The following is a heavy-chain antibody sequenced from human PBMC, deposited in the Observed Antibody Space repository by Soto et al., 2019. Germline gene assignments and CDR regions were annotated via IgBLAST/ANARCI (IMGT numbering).Heavy chain of an antibody. D-gene: IGHD6-13*01. J-gene: IGHJ4*02. Sequence: PSETLSLTCTVSSGSITPYNWWCFRQPPGKGLEWVGYIYYSGRTYYNPSLRSRVTISLDTSRNQFPLKLSSVTAADTAVYYCAKYAGSSWFDNWGQGTLVTVSS. CDR3: AKYAGSSWFDN. CDR2: IYYSGRT. CDR1: SGSITPYN. V-gene: IGHV4-59*01.